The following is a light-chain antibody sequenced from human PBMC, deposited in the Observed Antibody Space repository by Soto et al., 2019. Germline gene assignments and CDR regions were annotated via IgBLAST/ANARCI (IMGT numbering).Light chain of an antibody. CDR3: QKYNNWPYT. V-gene: IGKV3-15*01. Sequence: EIVMTQSPATLSVSPGERATLSCRASQSVSSNLAWYQQKPGQAPRLLIYGASTRATGIPARFSGSGSGTELTLNISSLQSEDFAVYYCQKYNNWPYTFGQGTKLEIK. CDR1: QSVSSN. J-gene: IGKJ2*01. CDR2: GAS.